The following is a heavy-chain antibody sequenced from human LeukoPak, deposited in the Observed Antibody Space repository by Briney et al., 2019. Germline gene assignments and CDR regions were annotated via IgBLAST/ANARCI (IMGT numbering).Heavy chain of an antibody. CDR1: GYTFTGYY. D-gene: IGHD2-2*01. CDR2: IDPNSGGT. Sequence: ASVKVSCKTSGYTFTGYYMHWLRQAPGQGLEWLGRIDPNSGGTSYAHNFQGRVTMTRDTSISTAYMDLSSLRSDDTAVYYCARDSRVSGDYWGQGTLVTVSS. CDR3: ARDSRVSGDY. J-gene: IGHJ4*02. V-gene: IGHV1-2*06.